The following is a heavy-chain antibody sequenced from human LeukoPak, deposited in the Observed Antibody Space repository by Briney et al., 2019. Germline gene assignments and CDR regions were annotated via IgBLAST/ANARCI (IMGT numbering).Heavy chain of an antibody. V-gene: IGHV3-30*04. CDR2: IGSDGSKK. CDR3: ARQMTSTRLFDS. J-gene: IGHJ4*02. D-gene: IGHD5/OR15-5a*01. CDR1: GFMFSDHA. Sequence: GGSLRLSCVASGFMFSDHAFHWVRQSPDKELEWVALIGSDGSKKYYADSVQGRFTVSRENSKNTLFLQMNTLRADDTAVYFCARQMTSTRLFDSWGQGTLVTVSS.